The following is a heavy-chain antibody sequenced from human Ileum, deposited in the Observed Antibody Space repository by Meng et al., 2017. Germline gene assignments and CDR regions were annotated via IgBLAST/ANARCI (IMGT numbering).Heavy chain of an antibody. CDR1: GGSISSGDYY. V-gene: IGHV4-30-4*01. CDR2: IFDTGPP. CDR3: AASLDGNRFDP. J-gene: IGHJ5*02. D-gene: IGHD1-26*01. Sequence: VQLQDSGPGLVKSSQTLSLTCTVSGGSISSGDYYWSWIRQPPGKGLEWIGYIFDTGPPSYSPPLRSRLSISMDTSKNQFSLRLTSVSAADTAVYYCAASLDGNRFDPWGQGTLVTVSS.